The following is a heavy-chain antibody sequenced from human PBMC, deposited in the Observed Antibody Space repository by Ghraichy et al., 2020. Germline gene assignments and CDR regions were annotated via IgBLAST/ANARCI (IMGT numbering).Heavy chain of an antibody. CDR1: GGSFSGYY. J-gene: IGHJ4*02. CDR3: ARDAPLGPFDY. CDR2: INHSGST. V-gene: IGHV4-34*01. Sequence: SETLSLTCAVYGGSFSGYYWSWIRQPPGKGLEWIGEINHSGSTNYNPSLKSRVTISVDTSKNQFSLKLSSVTAADTAVYYCARDAPLGPFDYWGQGTLVTVSS.